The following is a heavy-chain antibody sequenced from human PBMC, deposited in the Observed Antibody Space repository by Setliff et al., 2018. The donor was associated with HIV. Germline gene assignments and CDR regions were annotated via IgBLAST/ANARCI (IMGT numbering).Heavy chain of an antibody. D-gene: IGHD3-10*01. J-gene: IGHJ5*02. CDR1: GGSISSYC. Sequence: PSETLSLTCTVSGGSISSYCWNWIRQPPGGGLEWVGFIFTSGSTKYNPSLQSRVTTSIETSKNQFSLKLTSVTAADTAVYYCARRIDNSGSFPDKNWFDTGGRGSLVTVSS. CDR2: IFTSGST. CDR3: ARRIDNSGSFPDKNWFDT. V-gene: IGHV4-4*09.